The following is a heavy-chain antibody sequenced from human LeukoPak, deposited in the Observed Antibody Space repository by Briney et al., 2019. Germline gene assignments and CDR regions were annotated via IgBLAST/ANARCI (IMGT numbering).Heavy chain of an antibody. V-gene: IGHV1-69*06. CDR3: ARDWRGSGWIPKVEYFQH. CDR1: GYTFTSYD. Sequence: SVKVSCKASGYTFTSYDINWVRQATGQGLEWMGGIIPIFGTANYAQKFQGRVTITADKSTSTAYMELSSLRSEDTAVYYCARDWRGSGWIPKVEYFQHWGQGTLVTVSS. D-gene: IGHD6-19*01. J-gene: IGHJ1*01. CDR2: IIPIFGTA.